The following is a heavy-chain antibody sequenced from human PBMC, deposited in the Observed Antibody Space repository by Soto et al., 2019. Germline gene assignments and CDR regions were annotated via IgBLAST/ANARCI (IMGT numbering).Heavy chain of an antibody. CDR2: ISWNSGSI. D-gene: IGHD6-19*01. V-gene: IGHV3-9*01. CDR3: AKDKDLAVAGNFDY. CDR1: GFTFDDYA. Sequence: PGGSLRLSCAASGFTFDDYAMHWVRQAPGKGLEWVSGISWNSGSIGYADSVKGRFTISRDNAKNSLYLQMNSLRAEDTALYYCAKDKDLAVAGNFDYWGQGTLVTVSS. J-gene: IGHJ4*02.